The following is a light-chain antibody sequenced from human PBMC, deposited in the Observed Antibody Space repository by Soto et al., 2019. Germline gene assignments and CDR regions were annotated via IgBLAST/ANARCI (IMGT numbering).Light chain of an antibody. CDR3: QQYGKLPIT. J-gene: IGKJ5*01. Sequence: EIVLTQSTGTLSLSPGERAALSCRASQSVGNNYLAWYQQKPGQAPRLLIYDASNRATGIPARFSGSGSGTDFTLTISSLEPEDFAVYYCQQYGKLPITFGQGTLLEVK. V-gene: IGKV3-20*01. CDR1: QSVGNNY. CDR2: DAS.